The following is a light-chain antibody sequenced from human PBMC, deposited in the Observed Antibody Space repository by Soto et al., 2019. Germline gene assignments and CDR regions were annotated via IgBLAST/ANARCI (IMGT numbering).Light chain of an antibody. Sequence: QSALTQPPSASGSPGQSVTISCTGTSSDVGGYNYVSWYQQHPGKAPKLLIYEVTKRPSGVPDRFSASRSGNTASLTVSGLQVDDEADYYCSSYAGINNLVFGGGTKLTVL. CDR3: SSYAGINNLV. J-gene: IGLJ2*01. V-gene: IGLV2-8*01. CDR1: SSDVGGYNY. CDR2: EVT.